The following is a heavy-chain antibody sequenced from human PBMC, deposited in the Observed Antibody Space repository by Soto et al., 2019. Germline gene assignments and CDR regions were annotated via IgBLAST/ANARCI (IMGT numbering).Heavy chain of an antibody. CDR3: ARMREYTYGLIDY. Sequence: QVQLVQSGAEVKKPGSSVKVSCKASGGTLSAHTINWVRKAPGEGLEWMGRVIPMLGKANYAQKLQGRVTITADKSTSTAYMELRSLRSDDTAVFYCARMREYTYGLIDYWGQGTLVTVSS. D-gene: IGHD5-18*01. V-gene: IGHV1-69*02. J-gene: IGHJ4*02. CDR2: VIPMLGKA. CDR1: GGTLSAHT.